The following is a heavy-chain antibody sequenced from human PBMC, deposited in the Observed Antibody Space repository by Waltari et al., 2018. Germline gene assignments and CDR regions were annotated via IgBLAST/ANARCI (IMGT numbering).Heavy chain of an antibody. CDR3: ARGSASYVRVWDS. D-gene: IGHD1-26*01. V-gene: IGHV3-7*03. J-gene: IGHJ5*02. CDR2: INVDGSAT. CDR1: GFRLGADW. Sequence: VQLVESGGGLVQPGGSLRLSCAASGFRLGADWMSWVRQAPGRGLVGVANINVDGSATYVADSVNGRLSVSRDNAKNSLFLHMNNLRVEDTAVYFCARGSASYVRVWDSWGQGTLVTVSS.